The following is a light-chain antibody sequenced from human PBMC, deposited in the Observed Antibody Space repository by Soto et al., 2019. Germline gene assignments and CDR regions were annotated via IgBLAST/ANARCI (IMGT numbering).Light chain of an antibody. J-gene: IGKJ1*01. Sequence: IVLTQSPATLSLSPGERAALSCRASQSVSTSLAWYQHKPGQAPRLIIYDASKRAPGIPATFTGRGSGTDFTLTISSPEPEDFAVYYCQVRDVWPTFGQGTKV. CDR3: QVRDVWPT. CDR1: QSVSTS. CDR2: DAS. V-gene: IGKV3-11*01.